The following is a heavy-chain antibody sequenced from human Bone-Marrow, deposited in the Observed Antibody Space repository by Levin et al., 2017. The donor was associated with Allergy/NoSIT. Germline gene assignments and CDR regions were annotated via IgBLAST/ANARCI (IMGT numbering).Heavy chain of an antibody. CDR1: GGSVSSGSYY. CDR2: IYYSGST. V-gene: IGHV4-61*01. CDR3: ARVYSSSRLFDY. D-gene: IGHD6-6*01. J-gene: IGHJ4*02. Sequence: SETLSLTCTVSGGSVSSGSYYWSWIRQPPGKGLEWIGYIYYSGSTNYNPSLKSRVTISVDTSKNQFSLKLSSVTAADTAVYYCARVYSSSRLFDYWGQGTLVTVSS.